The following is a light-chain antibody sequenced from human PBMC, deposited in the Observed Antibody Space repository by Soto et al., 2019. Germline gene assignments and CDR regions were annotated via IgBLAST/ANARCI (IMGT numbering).Light chain of an antibody. J-gene: IGLJ3*02. CDR2: DVN. CDR3: CSYAGGSTWV. V-gene: IGLV2-23*02. Sequence: QSALTQPASVSGSPGQSVTISCTGTSSDVGGYNRVSWYQQHPDKAPNLLIYDVNKRPSGIPNRFSGSKSGNTASLTISGLQAEDEADYYCCSYAGGSTWVFGGGTKLTVL. CDR1: SSDVGGYNR.